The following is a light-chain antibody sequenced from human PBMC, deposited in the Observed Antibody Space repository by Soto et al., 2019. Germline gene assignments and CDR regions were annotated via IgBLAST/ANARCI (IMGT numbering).Light chain of an antibody. V-gene: IGKV3-11*01. J-gene: IGKJ5*01. CDR2: DAS. CDR3: QQRSNWPIT. CDR1: QSVGRY. Sequence: EIVLTQSPATLSLSPGERATLSCWASQSVGRYLAWYQQKPGQAPRLLIYDASSRATGVPARFSGSGSGTDFALTISSLEPEDFAVYYCQQRSNWPITFGQGTRLEIK.